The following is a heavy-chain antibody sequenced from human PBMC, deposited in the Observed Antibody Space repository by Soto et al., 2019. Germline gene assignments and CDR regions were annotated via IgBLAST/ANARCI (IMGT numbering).Heavy chain of an antibody. Sequence: EVQLVESGGGLVQPGGSLRLSCAASGVTFSDYWMTWVRQAPGKGLEWVANIKEDGSQKYYVDSVKGRFTISRDNARNSLFLQMNSLTAEDTAVYYCPRGGSAWHEAAYWGQGTLVTVSS. J-gene: IGHJ4*02. V-gene: IGHV3-7*01. CDR1: GVTFSDYW. CDR3: PRGGSAWHEAAY. D-gene: IGHD6-19*01. CDR2: IKEDGSQK.